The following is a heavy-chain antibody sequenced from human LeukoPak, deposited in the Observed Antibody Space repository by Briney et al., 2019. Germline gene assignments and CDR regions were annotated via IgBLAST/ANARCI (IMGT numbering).Heavy chain of an antibody. CDR3: ARDFNHYYMDV. CDR2: IRGSGSTI. Sequence: GGSLRLSCAASGFTFSSYEMNWVRQAPGKGLEWVSYIRGSGSTIYYADSVKGRFTISRDNAKNSLYLQMNSLRAEDTAVYYCARDFNHYYMDVWGKGTTVTISS. CDR1: GFTFSSYE. J-gene: IGHJ6*03. V-gene: IGHV3-48*03.